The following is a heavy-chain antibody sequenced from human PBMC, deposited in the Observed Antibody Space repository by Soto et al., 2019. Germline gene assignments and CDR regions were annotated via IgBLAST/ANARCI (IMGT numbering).Heavy chain of an antibody. CDR3: ARDRDSGSGSYYFDP. V-gene: IGHV3-48*02. J-gene: IGHJ5*02. D-gene: IGHD3-10*01. Sequence: PVGSLRLSCAASGFTFSDYSMSWVRQAPGRGLEWVSYISPRSGTIYYADSVRGRFTISRDNAKNSLYLQMNSLRDEDTAVYYCARDRDSGSGSYYFDPWGQGTLVTVSS. CDR1: GFTFSDYS. CDR2: ISPRSGTI.